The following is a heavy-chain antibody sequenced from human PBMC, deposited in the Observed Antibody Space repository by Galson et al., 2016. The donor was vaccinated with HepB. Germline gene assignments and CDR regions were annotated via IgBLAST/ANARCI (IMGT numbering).Heavy chain of an antibody. CDR3: ARDCTGGTCKSGDYDTFDI. CDR2: VYHDGNT. Sequence: ETLSLTCAVSGGSTTTTDWWSWVRQPPGKGLEWIGEVYHDGNTFYNPPVGSRVTISIDKSKNEFYLNLRSVTAADTAVYYCARDCTGGTCKSGDYDTFDIWGQGTVVTVSS. V-gene: IGHV4-4*02. D-gene: IGHD2-8*02. J-gene: IGHJ3*02. CDR1: GGSTTTTDW.